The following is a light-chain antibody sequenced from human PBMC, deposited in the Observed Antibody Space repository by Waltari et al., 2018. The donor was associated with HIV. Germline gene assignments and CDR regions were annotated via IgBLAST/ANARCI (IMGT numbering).Light chain of an antibody. Sequence: NFMLTQPHSVSESPGKTVTISCTRSSGSVASNYVQWYQQRPGSSPPTVIYDDNQTPSGVPDRFSGSIDSSSNSASLTISGLKTEDEAGYYCQSYDSRNHVVFGGGTKLTVL. V-gene: IGLV6-57*01. J-gene: IGLJ2*01. CDR1: SGSVASNY. CDR2: DDN. CDR3: QSYDSRNHVV.